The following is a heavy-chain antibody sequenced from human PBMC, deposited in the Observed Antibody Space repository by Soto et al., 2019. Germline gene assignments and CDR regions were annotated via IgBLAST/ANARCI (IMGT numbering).Heavy chain of an antibody. CDR1: GGSISSGDYY. CDR2: IYYSGST. V-gene: IGHV4-30-4*01. Sequence: QVQLQESGPGLVKPSQTLSLTCTVSGGSISSGDYYWSWIRQPPGKGLEWIGYIYYSGSTYYDPSLKSRVTISVDTSKNQFSLKLSSVTAADTAVYYCARVGGFGATTIDYWGQGTLVTVSS. J-gene: IGHJ4*02. CDR3: ARVGGFGATTIDY. D-gene: IGHD3-10*01.